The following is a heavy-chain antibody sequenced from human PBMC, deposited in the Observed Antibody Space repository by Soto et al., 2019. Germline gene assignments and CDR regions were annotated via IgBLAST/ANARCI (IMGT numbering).Heavy chain of an antibody. CDR3: ARYCTGGSCSHGFDY. V-gene: IGHV3-74*01. CDR2: INSDGCST. Sequence: EVQLVESGGDLVQPGGSLRLSCTASGFTFSTFWMHWVRQVPGEGLLWVSRINSDGCSTDYADAVKGRCTISRDNAKNTLFIQMTSLRADDTALYFCARYCTGGSCSHGFDYWGKRSQVTVSS. CDR1: GFTFSTFW. D-gene: IGHD2-15*01. J-gene: IGHJ4*02.